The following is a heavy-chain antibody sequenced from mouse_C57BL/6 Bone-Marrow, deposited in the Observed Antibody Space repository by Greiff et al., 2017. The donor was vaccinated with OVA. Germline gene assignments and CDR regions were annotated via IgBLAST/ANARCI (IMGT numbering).Heavy chain of an antibody. J-gene: IGHJ2*01. D-gene: IGHD1-1*01. CDR1: GFSLTSYG. CDR2: IWSDGST. CDR3: AGLVAQGYYYGSSPYFDY. V-gene: IGHV2-6*03. Sequence: QVQLKESGPGLVAPSQSLSITCTVSGFSLTSYGVHWVRQPPGKGLEWLVVIWSDGSTTYNSAPNSRLGISKDNSKSQVFLKMNSLQTDNTAMYYCAGLVAQGYYYGSSPYFDYWGQGTTLTVSS.